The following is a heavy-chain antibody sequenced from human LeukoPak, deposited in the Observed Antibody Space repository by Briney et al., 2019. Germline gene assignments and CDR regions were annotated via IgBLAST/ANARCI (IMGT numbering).Heavy chain of an antibody. CDR1: GYTFTDHY. Sequence: ASVKVSCKALGYTFTDHYFHWLRQAPGQGLEWMGWIHPGRGDTNYAQKFQGRVSLTRDTSISTAYMELSRLRSDDTAVYYCAREAYYYESSGYYYYFDYWGQGILVTVSS. CDR3: AREAYYYESSGYYYYFDY. V-gene: IGHV1-2*02. CDR2: IHPGRGDT. D-gene: IGHD3-22*01. J-gene: IGHJ4*02.